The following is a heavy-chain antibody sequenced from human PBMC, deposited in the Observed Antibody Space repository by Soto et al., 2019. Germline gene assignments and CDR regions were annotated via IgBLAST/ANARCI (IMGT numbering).Heavy chain of an antibody. V-gene: IGHV3-23*01. CDR2: VTANGGNT. CDR3: ARDLQDYDFWSGYYNFPWFDP. Sequence: PGGSLRLSCAASGFTFSNYDMTWVRQAPGKGLVWVSSVTANGGNTYYAESVKGRFTISRDNSKNTLYLQMNSLRAEDTAVYYCARDLQDYDFWSGYYNFPWFDPWGQGTLVTVSS. J-gene: IGHJ5*02. CDR1: GFTFSNYD. D-gene: IGHD3-3*01.